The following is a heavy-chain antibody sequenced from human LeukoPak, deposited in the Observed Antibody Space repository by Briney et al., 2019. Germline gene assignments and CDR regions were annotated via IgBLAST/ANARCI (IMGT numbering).Heavy chain of an antibody. CDR3: ARVYGDTGDALDY. CDR1: GGTFSGYA. V-gene: IGHV1-69*13. Sequence: SVKVSCKASGGTFSGYAISWVRQAPGQGLEWMGGIIPIFGTANYAQKFQGRVTITADESTSTAYMELSSLRSEDTAVYYCARVYGDTGDALDYWGQGTLVTVSS. J-gene: IGHJ4*02. CDR2: IIPIFGTA. D-gene: IGHD4-17*01.